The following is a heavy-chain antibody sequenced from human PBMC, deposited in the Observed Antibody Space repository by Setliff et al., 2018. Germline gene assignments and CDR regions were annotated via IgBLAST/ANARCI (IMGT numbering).Heavy chain of an antibody. V-gene: IGHV1-2*06. D-gene: IGHD3-3*02. CDR3: ARDFNGLALGF. CDR2: VNPKNGGI. Sequence: ASVKVSCKASGYSFIDYYIHWVRQAPGQGPEWMGRVNPKNGGILYSQKFEGRVTMTRDTSISTVYMDLGSLRSDDTAVYYCARDFNGLALGFWGQGTLVTVSS. CDR1: GYSFIDYY. J-gene: IGHJ4*02.